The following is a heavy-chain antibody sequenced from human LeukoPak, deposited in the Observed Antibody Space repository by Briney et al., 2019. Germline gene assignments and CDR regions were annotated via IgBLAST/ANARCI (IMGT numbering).Heavy chain of an antibody. J-gene: IGHJ4*02. CDR3: ARVRAVAAEFDY. D-gene: IGHD6-19*01. CDR2: INAGNGNT. CDR1: GYTFTSYA. Sequence: ASAKVSCKASGYTFTSYAMHWVRQAPGQRLKWMGWINAGNGNTKYSQKFQGRVTITRDTSASTAYMELSSLRSEDTAVYYCARVRAVAAEFDYWGQGTLVTVSS. V-gene: IGHV1-3*01.